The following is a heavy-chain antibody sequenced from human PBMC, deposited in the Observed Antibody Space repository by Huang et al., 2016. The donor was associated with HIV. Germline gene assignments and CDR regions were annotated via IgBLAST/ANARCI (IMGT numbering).Heavy chain of an antibody. D-gene: IGHD3-22*01. V-gene: IGHV3-48*01. Sequence: EVQLVESGGGLTQPGGSLRLSCVASGYTFSTYSMNWVRQAPGKGLDVVSYIRKTSGATSYAESVKGRFTVSRDNVKNSLYLQMNRLRVEDTAMYYCVRDSSSGLQLRYWGQGALVIVS. J-gene: IGHJ4*02. CDR3: VRDSSSGLQLRY. CDR2: IRKTSGAT. CDR1: GYTFSTYS.